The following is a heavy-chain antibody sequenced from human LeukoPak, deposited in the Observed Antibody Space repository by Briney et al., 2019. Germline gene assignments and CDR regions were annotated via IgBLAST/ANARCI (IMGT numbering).Heavy chain of an antibody. CDR3: ASGGDYYDSSGYAFDI. CDR2: IYPGDSDT. J-gene: IGHJ3*02. CDR1: GYSFTSYW. Sequence: GESLKISCKGSGYSFTSYWIGWVRQMPGKGLEWMGIIYPGDSDTRYSPSFQGQVTISADKSISTAYLQWSSLKASDTAMYYCASGGDYYDSSGYAFDIWGQGTMVTVSS. V-gene: IGHV5-51*01. D-gene: IGHD3-22*01.